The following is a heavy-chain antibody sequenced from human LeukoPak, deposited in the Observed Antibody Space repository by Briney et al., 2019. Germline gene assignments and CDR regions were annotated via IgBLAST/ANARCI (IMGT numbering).Heavy chain of an antibody. CDR2: IYTSGST. V-gene: IGHV4-4*07. CDR1: GGSISSYY. D-gene: IGHD5-12*01. J-gene: IGHJ5*02. Sequence: SETLSLTCTVFGGSISSYYWSWIRQPAGKGLEWIGRIYTSGSTNYNPSLKSRVPMSVDTSKNQFSLKLSSVTAADTAVYYCASQPYSGYGGNNWFDPWGQGTLVTVSS. CDR3: ASQPYSGYGGNNWFDP.